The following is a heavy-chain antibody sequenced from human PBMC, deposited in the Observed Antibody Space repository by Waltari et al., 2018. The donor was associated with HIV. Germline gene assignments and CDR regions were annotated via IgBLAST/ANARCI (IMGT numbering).Heavy chain of an antibody. CDR3: AKAYDSSGFQYYFDY. V-gene: IGHV3-9*01. Sequence: EVQLVESGGDLVQPGSSLRLSCAASGFTFDDYAMHWVRQAPGKGLEWGSSIKWNSDNIGYADSVKGRFTISRDHAKNSLYLQMNSLRPEDTALYYCAKAYDSSGFQYYFDYWGQGTLVTVSS. J-gene: IGHJ4*02. CDR1: GFTFDDYA. D-gene: IGHD3-22*01. CDR2: IKWNSDNI.